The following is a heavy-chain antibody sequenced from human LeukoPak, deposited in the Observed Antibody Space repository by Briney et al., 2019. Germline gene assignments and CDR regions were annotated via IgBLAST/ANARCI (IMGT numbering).Heavy chain of an antibody. CDR1: GFTFSSYA. CDR3: IRYFDWGGYGMDV. V-gene: IGHV3-23*01. J-gene: IGHJ6*02. Sequence: GGSLRLSCAASGFTFSSYAMSWVRQAPGKGLEWVSAISGSGGSTYYADSVKGRFTISRDNSKNTLYLQMNSLRAVFIAVEYGIRYFDWGGYGMDVWGQGTTVTVSS. CDR2: ISGSGGST. D-gene: IGHD3-9*01.